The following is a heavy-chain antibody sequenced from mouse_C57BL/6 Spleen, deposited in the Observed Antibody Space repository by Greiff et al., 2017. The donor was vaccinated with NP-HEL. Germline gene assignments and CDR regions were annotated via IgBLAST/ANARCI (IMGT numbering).Heavy chain of an antibody. J-gene: IGHJ2*01. CDR2: IDPSDSYT. CDR3: ARGDYSNSYYFDD. V-gene: IGHV1-59*01. D-gene: IGHD2-5*01. CDR1: GYTFTSYW. Sequence: QVQLQQPGAELVRPGTSVKLSCKASGYTFTSYWMHWVKQRPGQGLEWIGVIDPSDSYTNYNQKFKGKATLTVDTSSSTAYMQLSSLTSEDSAVYYCARGDYSNSYYFDDWGQGTTLTVSS.